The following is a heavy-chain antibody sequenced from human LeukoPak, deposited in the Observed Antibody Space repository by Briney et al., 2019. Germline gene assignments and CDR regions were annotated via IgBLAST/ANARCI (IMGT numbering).Heavy chain of an antibody. CDR1: GGSVSEDNFY. CDR2: SHYGGYP. D-gene: IGHD6-13*01. Sequence: SETLSLTCTVSGGSVSEDNFYWGWIRQPPGKGLEWIGYSHYGGYPNYNPSLKSRVTISVDTSKNQFSLKLSSVTAADTAVYYCARRYSSSYYWGQGTLVTVSS. CDR3: ARRYSSSYY. V-gene: IGHV4-61*01. J-gene: IGHJ4*02.